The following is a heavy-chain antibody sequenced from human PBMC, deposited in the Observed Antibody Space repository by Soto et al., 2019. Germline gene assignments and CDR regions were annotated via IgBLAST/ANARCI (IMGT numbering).Heavy chain of an antibody. J-gene: IGHJ4*02. CDR2: ISSSSSYI. D-gene: IGHD3-22*01. Sequence: GGSLRLSCAASGFTFSSYSMNWVRQAPGKGLEWVSSISSSSSYIYYADSVKGRFTISRDNAKNSLYLQMNSLRAEDTAVYYCARFYDSSGYYYYYFDYWGQGTLVTVSS. CDR1: GFTFSSYS. V-gene: IGHV3-21*01. CDR3: ARFYDSSGYYYYYFDY.